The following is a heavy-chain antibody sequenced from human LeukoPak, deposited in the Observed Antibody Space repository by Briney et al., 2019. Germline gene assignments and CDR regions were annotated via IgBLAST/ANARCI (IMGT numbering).Heavy chain of an antibody. CDR3: VNDPLTVVVIASPFGY. CDR2: ISSSSSYI. CDR1: GFTFSSYS. J-gene: IGHJ4*02. D-gene: IGHD2-21*01. V-gene: IGHV3-21*01. Sequence: GGSVRLSCAASGFTFSSYSMNWVRQAPGKGLEWVSSISSSSSYIYYADSVKGRFTISRDNAKNSLYLQMNSLRAEDTAVYYCVNDPLTVVVIASPFGYWGQGTLVTVSS.